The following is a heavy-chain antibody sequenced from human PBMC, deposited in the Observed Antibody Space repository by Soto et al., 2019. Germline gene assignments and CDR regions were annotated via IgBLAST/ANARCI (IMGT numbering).Heavy chain of an antibody. CDR2: IIPFFGTS. Sequence: QVQLVQSGAEVKKPGSSVKVSCEASGGTFSSYPINWVRQAPGQGLEWMGGIIPFFGTSHYAQKFQGRVTITADDSTSTAYMELRSLRSEDTAVYYCERVGHITNYVMAVWGQGTTVTVSS. J-gene: IGHJ6*02. D-gene: IGHD1-26*01. CDR1: GGTFSSYP. V-gene: IGHV1-69*01. CDR3: ERVGHITNYVMAV.